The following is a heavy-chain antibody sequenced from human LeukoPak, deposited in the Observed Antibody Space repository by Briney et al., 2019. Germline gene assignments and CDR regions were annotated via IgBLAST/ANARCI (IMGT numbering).Heavy chain of an antibody. Sequence: PGGSLRLSCEGSGFIFRDFYMTWVRQAPGTGLEWVATINQDGSAEYYVDSVKGRFTMSRDNAKNSVYLQMDSLRAEETAVYYCAKDHGFLEWLYCFDYWGQGTLVTVSS. CDR2: INQDGSAE. CDR3: AKDHGFLEWLYCFDY. CDR1: GFIFRDFY. D-gene: IGHD3-3*01. V-gene: IGHV3-7*01. J-gene: IGHJ4*02.